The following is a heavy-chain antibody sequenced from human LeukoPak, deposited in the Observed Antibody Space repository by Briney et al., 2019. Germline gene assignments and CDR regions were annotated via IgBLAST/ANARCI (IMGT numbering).Heavy chain of an antibody. CDR1: GFTFSRYG. D-gene: IGHD1-26*01. Sequence: PGGSLRLSCAASGFTFSRYGMHWVRQAPGKGLEGVAVISYDGKNKYSVDSVKGRFTISRDNSKNTLYLQMNSLRAEDTAVYYCAKDGDILGAAYYFDYWGQGTLVTVSS. J-gene: IGHJ4*02. CDR2: ISYDGKNK. CDR3: AKDGDILGAAYYFDY. V-gene: IGHV3-30*18.